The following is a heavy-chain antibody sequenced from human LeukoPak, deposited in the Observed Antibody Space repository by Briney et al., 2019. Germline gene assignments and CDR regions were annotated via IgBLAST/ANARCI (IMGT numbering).Heavy chain of an antibody. CDR2: ISSSSSYI. CDR3: ATLYTAGAFDI. V-gene: IGHV3-21*01. Sequence: PGGSLRLSCAASGFAFSSYSMNWVRQAPGKGLEWVSSISSSSSYIYYADSVKGRFTISRDNAKNSLYLQMNSLRAEDTAVYYCATLYTAGAFDIWGQGTMVTVSS. J-gene: IGHJ3*02. D-gene: IGHD3-16*01. CDR1: GFAFSSYS.